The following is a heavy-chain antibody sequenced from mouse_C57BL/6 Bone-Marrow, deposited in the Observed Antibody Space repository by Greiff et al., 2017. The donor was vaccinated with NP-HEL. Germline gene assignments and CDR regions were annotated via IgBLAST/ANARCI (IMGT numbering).Heavy chain of an antibody. CDR1: GFTFTDYY. V-gene: IGHV7-3*01. CDR3: ARYRWLPHAMDY. Sequence: EVQVVESGGGLVQPGGSLSLSCAASGFTFTDYYMSWVRQPPGKALEWLGFIRNKANGYTTEYSASVKGRFTISRDNSQSILYLQMNALRAEDSATYYCARYRWLPHAMDYWGQGTSVTVSS. CDR2: IRNKANGYTT. D-gene: IGHD2-3*01. J-gene: IGHJ4*01.